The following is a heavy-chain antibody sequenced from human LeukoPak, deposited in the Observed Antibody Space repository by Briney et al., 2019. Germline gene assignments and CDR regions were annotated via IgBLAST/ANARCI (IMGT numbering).Heavy chain of an antibody. J-gene: IGHJ4*02. CDR3: AREIGPRQLHLWGSAFDY. Sequence: ASVTVSCKASGYTFTGYYMHWVRQAPGQGLEWMGWINPNSGGTNYAQKFQGRVTMTRDTSTSTVYMELSSLRSEDTAVYYCAREIGPRQLHLWGSAFDYWGQGTLVTVSS. D-gene: IGHD5-18*01. CDR2: INPNSGGT. V-gene: IGHV1-2*02. CDR1: GYTFTGYY.